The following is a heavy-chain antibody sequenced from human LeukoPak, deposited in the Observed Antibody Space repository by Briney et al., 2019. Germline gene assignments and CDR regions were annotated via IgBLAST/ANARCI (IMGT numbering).Heavy chain of an antibody. CDR2: IYHSGST. V-gene: IGHV4-30-2*01. D-gene: IGHD5-18*01. CDR3: ARGDVDTAMVFDY. CDR1: GGSVSSDY. Sequence: SETLSLTCTVSGGSVSSDYWSWIRQPPGKGLEWIGYIYHSGSTYYNPSLKSRVTISVDRSKNQFSLKLSSVTAADTAVYYCARGDVDTAMVFDYWGQGTLVTVSS. J-gene: IGHJ4*02.